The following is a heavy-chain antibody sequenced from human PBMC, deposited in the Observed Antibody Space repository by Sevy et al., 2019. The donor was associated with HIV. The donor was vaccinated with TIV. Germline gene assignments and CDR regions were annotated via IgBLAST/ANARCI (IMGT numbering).Heavy chain of an antibody. CDR2: INPNSGGT. CDR3: ARTYYYDSSGYYAFYI. V-gene: IGHV1-2*02. D-gene: IGHD3-22*01. CDR1: GYTFTGYY. Sequence: ASVKVSCKASGYTFTGYYMHWVRQAPGQGLEWMGWINPNSGGTNYAQKFQGRVTMTRDTSISTAYMELSRLRSDDTAVYYCARTYYYDSSGYYAFYIWGQGTMVTFSS. J-gene: IGHJ3*02.